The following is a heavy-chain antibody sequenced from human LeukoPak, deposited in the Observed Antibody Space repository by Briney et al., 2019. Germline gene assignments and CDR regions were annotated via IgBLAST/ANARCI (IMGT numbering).Heavy chain of an antibody. CDR1: GFTVSSNS. J-gene: IGHJ4*02. V-gene: IGHV3-53*01. D-gene: IGHD3-10*01. Sequence: GGSLRLSCTVSGFTVSSNSMSWVRQAPGKGLEWVSFIYSGTTHYSDSVKGRFTISRDNSKNTLYLQMNSLRAEDTAVYYCARDAPFHTMVRGVITYYFDYWGQGTLVTVSS. CDR3: ARDAPFHTMVRGVITYYFDY. CDR2: IYSGTT.